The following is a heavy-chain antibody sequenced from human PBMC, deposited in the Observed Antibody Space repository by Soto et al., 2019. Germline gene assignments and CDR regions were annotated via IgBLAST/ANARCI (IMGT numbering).Heavy chain of an antibody. CDR1: GYSFTSYW. CDR2: IYPGDSDT. D-gene: IGHD5-18*01. CDR3: ARRTAMAYWYFDL. J-gene: IGHJ2*01. Sequence: EVQLEQSGAEVKKPGESLRISCKGFGYSFTSYWIGWVRQMPGKGLEWMGIIYPGDSDTRYSPSFQGQVTISADRSISTAYLQWSSLKASDTAMYYCARRTAMAYWYFDLWGRGTLVTVSS. V-gene: IGHV5-51*03.